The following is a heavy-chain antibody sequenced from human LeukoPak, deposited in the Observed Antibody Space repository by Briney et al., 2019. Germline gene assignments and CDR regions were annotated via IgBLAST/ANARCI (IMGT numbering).Heavy chain of an antibody. V-gene: IGHV4-34*01. CDR2: INHSGST. CDR3: ARDLPYGA. D-gene: IGHD3-10*01. CDR1: GGSFSNYY. Sequence: PSETLSLTCAVYGGSFSNYYRSWIRQPPGKGLEWIGEINHSGSTTYNPSLKRRVTISEASSKIQFSLQLSSVTAADTAVYYCARDLPYGAWGQGTLVTVSS. J-gene: IGHJ5*02.